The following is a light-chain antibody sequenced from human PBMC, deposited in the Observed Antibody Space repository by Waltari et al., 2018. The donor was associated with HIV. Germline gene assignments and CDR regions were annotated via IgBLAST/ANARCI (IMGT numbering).Light chain of an antibody. CDR2: RNN. CDR1: SSNIGSHF. CDR3: ATWDDSSSGSWV. V-gene: IGLV1-47*01. J-gene: IGLJ3*02. Sequence: QSVLTQPPSASGTPGQRVTISCSGGSSNIGSHFVYWYQQVAGTTPKLLIFRNNKRPSVVSDRCSGSKSGTSAYLSISGLRPEDEADYYCATWDDSSSGSWVFGGGTKVTVL.